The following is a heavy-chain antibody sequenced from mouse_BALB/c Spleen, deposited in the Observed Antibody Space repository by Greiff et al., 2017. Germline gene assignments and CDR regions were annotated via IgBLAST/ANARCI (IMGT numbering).Heavy chain of an antibody. V-gene: IGHV5-12-1*01. Sequence: EVQLVESGGGLVKPGGSLKLSCAASGFTFSSYDMSWVRQTPEKRLEWVAYISSGGGSTYYPDTVKGRFTISRDNAKNTLYLQMSSLKSEDTAMYYCARPFDYWGQGTTLTVSS. CDR1: GFTFSSYD. CDR3: ARPFDY. J-gene: IGHJ2*01. CDR2: ISSGGGST.